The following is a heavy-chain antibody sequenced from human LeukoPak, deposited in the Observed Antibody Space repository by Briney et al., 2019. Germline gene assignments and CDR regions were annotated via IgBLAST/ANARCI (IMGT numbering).Heavy chain of an antibody. CDR3: ARRRGDGYNSPFDY. CDR1: GYSFPDYW. V-gene: IGHV5-51*01. CDR2: IYPAESDT. Sequence: GESLKISSKASGYSFPDYWIDWVRQMPGRGLEGMGIIYPAESDTRYSPSFQGQATISADKSTNTAYLQWSTLKASDTATYYWARRRGDGYNSPFDYWGQGTLVTVSS. D-gene: IGHD5-24*01. J-gene: IGHJ4*02.